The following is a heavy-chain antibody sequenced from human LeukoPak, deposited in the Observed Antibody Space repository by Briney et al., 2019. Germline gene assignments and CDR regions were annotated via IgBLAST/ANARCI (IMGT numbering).Heavy chain of an antibody. D-gene: IGHD3-10*01. CDR3: AKDPGAGVAGNWFDP. V-gene: IGHV3-30*18. CDR1: GFTFISYG. J-gene: IGHJ5*02. CDR2: ISYDGTNK. Sequence: GGSLRLSCAASGFTFISYGIHWVRQAPGKGLEWEAVISYDGTNKYYADSVKGRFTISRDNSKSTLYLQMNSLRAEDTAVYFCAKDPGAGVAGNWFDPWGQGTLVTVSS.